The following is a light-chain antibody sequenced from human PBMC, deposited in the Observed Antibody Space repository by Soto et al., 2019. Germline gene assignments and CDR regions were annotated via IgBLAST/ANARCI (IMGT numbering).Light chain of an antibody. CDR2: GAS. Sequence: EILMTQSPDTLSLSPGSRSTLSCRASQSVDRNYLAWYQHKPGQAPRLLIYGASTRATGIPDRFSGSGSGTDFTLTIRRLEPEDFAVYYCHQYGLSPPYTFGPGTTVDIK. J-gene: IGKJ3*01. V-gene: IGKV3-20*01. CDR1: QSVDRNY. CDR3: HQYGLSPPYT.